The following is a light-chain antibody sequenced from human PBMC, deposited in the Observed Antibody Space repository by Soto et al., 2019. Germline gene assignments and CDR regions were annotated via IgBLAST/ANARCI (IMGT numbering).Light chain of an antibody. J-gene: IGKJ5*01. CDR1: QDITNY. Sequence: IQMSQYPSSLSASVGDRVTITCQASQDITNYLNWYQQKPGKAPRLLLYDASSLETGVPSRFSGSGSGRDFTFTIISLQPEDIATYYCQQYDHSPLTFGQGTRVEIK. V-gene: IGKV1-33*01. CDR3: QQYDHSPLT. CDR2: DAS.